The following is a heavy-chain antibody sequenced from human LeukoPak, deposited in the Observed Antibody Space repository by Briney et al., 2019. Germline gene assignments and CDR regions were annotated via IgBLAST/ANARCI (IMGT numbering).Heavy chain of an antibody. Sequence: GESLKISCKGSGYIFTTSWIGWVRQMPGKGLEWMGIIYPGDSDASYSPSFQGQVTISADKSINTAYLQWSSLKASDTAMYYCARSFTAAASFDYWGQGTLVTVSS. D-gene: IGHD6-13*01. J-gene: IGHJ4*02. CDR2: IYPGDSDA. CDR1: GYIFTTSW. V-gene: IGHV5-51*01. CDR3: ARSFTAAASFDY.